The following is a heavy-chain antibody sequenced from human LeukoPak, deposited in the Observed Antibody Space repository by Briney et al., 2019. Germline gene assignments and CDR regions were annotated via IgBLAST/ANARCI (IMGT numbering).Heavy chain of an antibody. V-gene: IGHV1-69*13. CDR2: IIPIFGTA. CDR1: GGTFSSYA. J-gene: IGHJ6*03. Sequence: GASVKVSCKASGGTFSSYAISWVRQAPGQGLEWMGGIIPIFGTANYAQKFQGRVTITADESTSTAYMELSSLRSEDTAVYYCASLRSERYYYYYMDVWGKGTTVTVSS. CDR3: ASLRSERYYYYYMDV.